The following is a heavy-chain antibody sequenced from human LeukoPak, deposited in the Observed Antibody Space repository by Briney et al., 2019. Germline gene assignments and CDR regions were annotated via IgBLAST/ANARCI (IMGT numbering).Heavy chain of an antibody. Sequence: PSETLSLTCTVSGGSISRDTYYWSWVRQPAGKGLEWIGRLLTSGTTHYNPSLKSRVTISVDTSKNQFSLKLNSVTAADTAVYYCARVDYNSAYYFDHWGQGTLVTVSS. CDR2: LLTSGTT. V-gene: IGHV4-61*02. CDR3: ARVDYNSAYYFDH. CDR1: GGSISRDTYY. J-gene: IGHJ4*02. D-gene: IGHD2/OR15-2a*01.